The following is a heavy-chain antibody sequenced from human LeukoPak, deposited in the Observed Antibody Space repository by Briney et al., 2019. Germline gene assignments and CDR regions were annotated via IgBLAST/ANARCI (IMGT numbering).Heavy chain of an antibody. CDR1: GGSITSYY. Sequence: SETLSLTCTVSGGSITSYYWSWIRQPPGKGLEWIGYIYYSGSTNYNPSLQSRVTISVDTSKNQFSLKLSSVTAADTAVYYCARGGSYLYCYYYMDVWGKGSTVTVSS. D-gene: IGHD1-26*01. CDR3: ARGGSYLYCYYYMDV. CDR2: IYYSGST. J-gene: IGHJ6*03. V-gene: IGHV4-59*01.